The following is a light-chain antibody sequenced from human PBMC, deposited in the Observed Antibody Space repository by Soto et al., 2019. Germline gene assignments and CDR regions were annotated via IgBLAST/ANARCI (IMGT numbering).Light chain of an antibody. CDR1: QDISNY. CDR2: AAS. V-gene: IGKV1-39*01. J-gene: IGKJ5*01. CDR3: QQSYSTPIT. Sequence: MTHSPSSLSASIRDRVTITCQASQDISNYLNWYQQKPGKAPKLLIYAASSLQSGVPSRFSGSGSGTDFTLTISSLQPEDFATYYCQQSYSTPITFGQGTRLEI.